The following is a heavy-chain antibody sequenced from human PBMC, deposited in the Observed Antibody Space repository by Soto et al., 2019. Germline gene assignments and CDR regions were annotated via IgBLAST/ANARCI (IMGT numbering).Heavy chain of an antibody. Sequence: EVQLVESVGGFIPPGGSLRLSCAASGFLVNSAYMTWVRQAPGKGLEWLSMINSDGSTLYAESVKGRFTISRDNSKNRLDLQMNSLRAEDTAMYYCARSGYSFAWGYWGQGTLVIVTS. V-gene: IGHV3-53*01. CDR2: INSDGST. CDR3: ARSGYSFAWGY. D-gene: IGHD5-18*01. CDR1: GFLVNSAY. J-gene: IGHJ4*02.